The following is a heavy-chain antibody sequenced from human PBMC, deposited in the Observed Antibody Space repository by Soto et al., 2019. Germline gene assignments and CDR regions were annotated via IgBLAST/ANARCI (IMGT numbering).Heavy chain of an antibody. CDR2: TSSSSSCI. Sequence: GGSLRLSCVVSGFTFSSYSMNWVRQAPGKGLEWVSSTSSSSSCIYYADSVKGRFTISRDNAKNSLYLQMNSLRAEDTAVYYCARDPPTKWYFDLWGRGTLVTVSS. J-gene: IGHJ2*01. CDR1: GFTFSSYS. V-gene: IGHV3-21*01. CDR3: ARDPPTKWYFDL. D-gene: IGHD5-12*01.